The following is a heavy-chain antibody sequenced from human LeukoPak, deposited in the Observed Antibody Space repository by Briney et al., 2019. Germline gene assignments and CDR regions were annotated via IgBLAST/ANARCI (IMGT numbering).Heavy chain of an antibody. CDR3: ARGKWLLLEDTEFDY. Sequence: SETLSLTCTVSGGSISSSSYYWGWIRQPPGKGLEWIGEINHSGSTNYNPSLKSRVTISVDTSKNQFSLKLSSVTAADTAVYYCARGKWLLLEDTEFDYWGQGTLVTVSS. CDR2: INHSGST. D-gene: IGHD3-22*01. J-gene: IGHJ4*02. CDR1: GGSISSSSYY. V-gene: IGHV4-39*07.